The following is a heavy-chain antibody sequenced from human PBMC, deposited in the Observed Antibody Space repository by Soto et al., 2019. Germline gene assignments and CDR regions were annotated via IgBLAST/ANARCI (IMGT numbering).Heavy chain of an antibody. Sequence: GASVKVSCKASGGTFSSYAISWARQAPGQGPEWMGGIIPIFGTANYAQKFQGRVTITADESTSTAYMELSSLRSEDTAVYYCARETAKGDYDFWSGYRANAFDIWGQGTMVTVSS. J-gene: IGHJ3*02. CDR2: IIPIFGTA. CDR1: GGTFSSYA. D-gene: IGHD3-3*01. V-gene: IGHV1-69*13. CDR3: ARETAKGDYDFWSGYRANAFDI.